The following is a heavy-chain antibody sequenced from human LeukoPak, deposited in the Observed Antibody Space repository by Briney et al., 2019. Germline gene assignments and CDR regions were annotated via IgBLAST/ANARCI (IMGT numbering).Heavy chain of an antibody. CDR3: ARFKLWPFGGHYGMDV. V-gene: IGHV3-23*01. J-gene: IGHJ6*02. CDR2: ISAGGGST. D-gene: IGHD5-18*01. CDR1: GFTFSSYA. Sequence: HPGGSLRLSCAASGFTFSSYAMTWVRQAPGKGLEWVSAISAGGGSTYYADSVKGRFTISRDNSKNTLYLQMNSLRAEDTAVYYCARFKLWPFGGHYGMDVWGQGTTVTVSS.